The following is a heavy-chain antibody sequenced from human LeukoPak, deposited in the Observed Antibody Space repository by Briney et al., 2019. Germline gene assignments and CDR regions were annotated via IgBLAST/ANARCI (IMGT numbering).Heavy chain of an antibody. Sequence: GGSLRLSCAASGFIFSSYAMHWVRQAPGKGLEYVSGISSNGHSTYYANSVKGRFTISRDNSKNTLFLQMGSLRAADMAVYYCARETDHDALDIWGQGTMVTVSS. J-gene: IGHJ3*02. CDR1: GFIFSSYA. CDR3: ARETDHDALDI. V-gene: IGHV3-64*01. CDR2: ISSNGHST.